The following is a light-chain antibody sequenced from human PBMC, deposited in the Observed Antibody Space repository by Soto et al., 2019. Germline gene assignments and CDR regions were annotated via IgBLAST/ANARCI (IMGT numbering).Light chain of an antibody. Sequence: DIQMTQSPYSLSASVGDRLTITCQASQDISTYLNWYQQKPGKAPKLLISDASKLKPGVPSRFSGSGSGTHFTFIITSLQPEDIATYYCQQYDHLRTFGQGTNVDIE. V-gene: IGKV1-33*01. CDR3: QQYDHLRT. CDR1: QDISTY. J-gene: IGKJ2*01. CDR2: DAS.